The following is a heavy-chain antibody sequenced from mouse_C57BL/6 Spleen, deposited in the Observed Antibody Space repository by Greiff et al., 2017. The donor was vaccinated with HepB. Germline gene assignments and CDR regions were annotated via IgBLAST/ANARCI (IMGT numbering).Heavy chain of an antibody. CDR2: INPNYGTT. D-gene: IGHD4-1*01. V-gene: IGHV1-39*01. CDR3: ARGVTGSLYYAMDY. Sequence: EVKVVESGPELVKPGASVKISCKASGYSFTDYNMNWVKQSNGKSLEWIGVINPNYGTTSYNQKFKGKATLTVDQSSSTAYMQLNSLTSEDSAVYYCARGVTGSLYYAMDYWGQGTSVTVSS. J-gene: IGHJ4*01. CDR1: GYSFTDYN.